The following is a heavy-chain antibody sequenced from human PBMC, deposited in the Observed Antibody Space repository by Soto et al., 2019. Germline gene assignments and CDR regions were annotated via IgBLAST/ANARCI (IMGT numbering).Heavy chain of an antibody. CDR3: ATTNRYCSGGSCYKLPLHY. J-gene: IGHJ4*02. CDR1: GFTFSSYG. CDR2: IWYDGSNK. Sequence: QVQLVESGGGVVQPGRSLRLSCAASGFTFSSYGMHWVRQAPGTGLEWVAVIWYDGSNKYYADSVKGRFTISRDNSKNTWYLQMNSLRAEAKAVYYCATTNRYCSGGSCYKLPLHYLGQGTLVTVAS. V-gene: IGHV3-33*01. D-gene: IGHD2-15*01.